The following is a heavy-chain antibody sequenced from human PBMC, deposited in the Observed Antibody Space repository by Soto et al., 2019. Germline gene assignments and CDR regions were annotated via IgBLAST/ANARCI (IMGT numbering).Heavy chain of an antibody. CDR2: INHSGST. Sequence: SETLSLTCAVYGGSFSGYYWTWIRQPPGTGLEWIGEINHSGSTYSNPSLKSRVTISIDMSKNQFSLRLSSVTAADTDVYYCASGMTTVATYYFDYWSQGNLVTVSS. D-gene: IGHD4-17*01. V-gene: IGHV4-34*01. J-gene: IGHJ4*02. CDR1: GGSFSGYY. CDR3: ASGMTTVATYYFDY.